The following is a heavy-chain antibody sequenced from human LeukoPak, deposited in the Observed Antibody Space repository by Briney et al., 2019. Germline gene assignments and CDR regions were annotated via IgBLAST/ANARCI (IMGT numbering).Heavy chain of an antibody. J-gene: IGHJ5*02. V-gene: IGHV1-2*02. D-gene: IGHD3-10*01. CDR3: ARENPLSFMVRGVILWFDP. CDR1: GYTFTGYY. CDR2: INPNSGGT. Sequence: GASVKVSCKASGYTFTGYYMHWVRQAPGQGLEWMGWINPNSGGTNYAQKFQGRVTMTRDTSIGTAYMELSRLRSDDTAAYYCARENPLSFMVRGVILWFDPWGQGTLVTVSS.